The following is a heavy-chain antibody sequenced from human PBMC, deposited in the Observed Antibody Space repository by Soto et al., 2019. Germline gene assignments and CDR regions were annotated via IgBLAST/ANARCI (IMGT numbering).Heavy chain of an antibody. CDR3: AKDRGGYSYEDYYYYGMDV. J-gene: IGHJ6*02. CDR2: ISYDGSNK. D-gene: IGHD5-18*01. Sequence: QVQLVESGGGVVQPGRSLRLSCAASGFTFSSYGMHWVRQAPGKGLEWVAVISYDGSNKYYADSVKGRFTISRDNSKNTLYLQMNSLRAEDTAVYYCAKDRGGYSYEDYYYYGMDVWGQGTTVTVSS. CDR1: GFTFSSYG. V-gene: IGHV3-30*18.